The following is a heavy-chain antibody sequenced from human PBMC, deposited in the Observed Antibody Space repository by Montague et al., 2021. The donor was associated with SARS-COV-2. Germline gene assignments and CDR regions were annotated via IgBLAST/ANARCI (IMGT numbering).Heavy chain of an antibody. CDR2: ISYGGIA. J-gene: IGHJ4*02. CDR3: AGKVLTVPADY. V-gene: IGHV4-4*02. Sequence: SETLSLTCAVSGVSITSTNCWSLVRQPPGKGLEWIGEISYGGIATYNPALKSRATISMDRSRNLFSLKLSSVTVADTAIYYCAGKVLTVPADYWGQGTLVTVS. CDR1: GVSITSTNC. D-gene: IGHD4-11*01.